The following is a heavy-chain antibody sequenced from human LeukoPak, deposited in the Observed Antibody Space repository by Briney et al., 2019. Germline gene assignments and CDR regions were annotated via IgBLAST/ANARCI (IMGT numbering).Heavy chain of an antibody. D-gene: IGHD5-12*01. CDR2: IYYSGST. CDR1: GGSISSSSYY. V-gene: IGHV4-39*01. J-gene: IGHJ4*02. CDR3: ASLKRGYSGYDSVSRDY. Sequence: SETLSLTCTVSGGSISSSSYYWGWIRQPPGKGLEWTGSIYYSGSTYYNPSLKSRVTISVDTSKNQFSLKLSSVTAADTAVYCCASLKRGYSGYDSVSRDYWGQGTLVTVSS.